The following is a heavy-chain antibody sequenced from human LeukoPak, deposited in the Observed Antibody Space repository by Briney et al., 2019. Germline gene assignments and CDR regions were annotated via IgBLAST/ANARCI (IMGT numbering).Heavy chain of an antibody. CDR2: IKSDGST. J-gene: IGHJ1*01. CDR1: GFTFDDYP. Sequence: GGSLRLSCAASGFTFDDYPMFWVRQAPGKGLVWVSRIKSDGSTRYADSVKGRFTISRDNAKNTVSLQMNSLRAEDTGVYYCARAPSEIGGYYPEYFRHWGQGTLVTVSP. D-gene: IGHD3-22*01. CDR3: ARAPSEIGGYYPEYFRH. V-gene: IGHV3-74*01.